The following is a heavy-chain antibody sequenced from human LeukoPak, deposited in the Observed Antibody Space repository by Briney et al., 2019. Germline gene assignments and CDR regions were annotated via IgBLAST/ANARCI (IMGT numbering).Heavy chain of an antibody. CDR2: ISGDGGST. CDR3: AKDKAGGGSSWYDY. D-gene: IGHD6-13*01. CDR1: GFTFDDYA. V-gene: IGHV3-43*02. Sequence: GGSLRLSCAASGFTFDDYAMHWVRQAPGKGLEWVSLISGDGGSTYYADSVKGRFTITRDNSKTSLYLQMNSLRTEDTALYYSAKDKAGGGSSWYDYWGQGTLVTVSS. J-gene: IGHJ4*02.